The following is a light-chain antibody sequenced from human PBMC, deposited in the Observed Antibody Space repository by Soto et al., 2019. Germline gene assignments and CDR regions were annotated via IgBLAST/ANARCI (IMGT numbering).Light chain of an antibody. V-gene: IGLV2-14*01. CDR3: NSYTSSSTVV. CDR2: EVS. J-gene: IGLJ1*01. CDR1: SSDVGAYNH. Sequence: ALTQPASVSGSPGQSITISCTGTSSDVGAYNHVSWYQQHPGKAPKLMIYEVSNRPSGVSNRFSGSKSGNTASLTISGLLPEDEADYYCNSYTSSSTVVFGTGTKVTVL.